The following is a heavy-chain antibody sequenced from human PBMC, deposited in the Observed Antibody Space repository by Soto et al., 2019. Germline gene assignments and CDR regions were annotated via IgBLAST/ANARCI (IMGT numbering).Heavy chain of an antibody. D-gene: IGHD2-21*02. J-gene: IGHJ4*02. V-gene: IGHV1-2*02. CDR2: INPNSGDT. CDR1: GYTFTGYY. CDR3: EADPYWGGDCYFDD. Sequence: ASVKVSCKASGYTFTGYYMHWVRQAPGQGLEWMGWINPNSGDTNYAQKFQGRVTMTRDTSISTAYMDLSRLRSDDTAVYYCEADPYWGGDCYFDDWGQGIVVT.